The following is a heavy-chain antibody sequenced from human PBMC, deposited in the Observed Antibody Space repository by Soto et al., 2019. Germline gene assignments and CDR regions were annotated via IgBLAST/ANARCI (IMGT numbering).Heavy chain of an antibody. J-gene: IGHJ4*02. D-gene: IGHD6-6*01. Sequence: QPGWSLRLSCASSVFTFISFGVSWVRQAPGKGLEWVSSISDTGGTFYGDSVKGRFTISRDNSKNTLYLQMNSLRAEDTAVYYCAKRVAYSSSSAYFDSWGQGTLVTVSS. CDR1: VFTFISFG. CDR2: ISDTGGT. CDR3: AKRVAYSSSSAYFDS. V-gene: IGHV3-23*01.